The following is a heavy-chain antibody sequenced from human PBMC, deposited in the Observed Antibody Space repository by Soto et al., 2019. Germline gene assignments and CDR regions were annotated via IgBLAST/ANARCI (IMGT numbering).Heavy chain of an antibody. D-gene: IGHD3-3*01. V-gene: IGHV4-39*02. CDR2: IYYSGST. J-gene: IGHJ6*02. CDR3: ARDISLENPSYYYYGMDV. CDR1: GGSISSSSYY. Sequence: SETLSLTCTVSGGSISSSSYYWGWIRQPPGKGLEWIGSIYYSGSTYYNPSLKSRVTISVDTSKNQFSLKLSSVTAEDTAVYYCARDISLENPSYYYYGMDVWGQGTTVTVSS.